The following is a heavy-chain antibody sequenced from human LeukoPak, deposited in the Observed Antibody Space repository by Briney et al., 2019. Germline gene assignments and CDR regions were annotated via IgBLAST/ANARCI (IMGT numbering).Heavy chain of an antibody. D-gene: IGHD3-10*01. CDR1: GFTFITYP. CDR2: TSHDESNK. J-gene: IGHJ6*02. V-gene: IGHV3-30-3*02. Sequence: GGSLRLSCAASGFTFITYPMHWVRQALGKGLEWVAVTSHDESNKYYADSVKGRFTISRDNSYDTLYLQMNSLRLEDTAVYYCAKDSSSGSSYYFHGMDVWGQGTTVTVSS. CDR3: AKDSSSGSSYYFHGMDV.